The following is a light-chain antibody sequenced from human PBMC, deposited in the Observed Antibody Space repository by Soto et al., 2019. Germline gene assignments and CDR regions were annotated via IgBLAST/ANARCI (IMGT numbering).Light chain of an antibody. CDR1: QGISSY. Sequence: DIQLTQSPSFLSASVGDIVTITFRASQGISSYLAWYQQKPGKAPKLLIYAASTLQSGVPSRFSGSGSGTEFTLTISSLQPEDFATYYCQQYYSYPPTFGQGTRLEIK. CDR2: AAS. V-gene: IGKV1-9*01. J-gene: IGKJ5*01. CDR3: QQYYSYPPT.